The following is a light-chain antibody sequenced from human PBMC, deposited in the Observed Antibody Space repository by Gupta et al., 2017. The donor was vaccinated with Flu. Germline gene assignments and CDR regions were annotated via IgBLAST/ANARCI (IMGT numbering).Light chain of an antibody. Sequence: QTAVTQEPSFSVSPGGTVPLTCGLTSGSVSTNFYPSWYQQTPGQAPRTLIYNTNVLSSGVPDRFSGSILGNKAALTITGAQADDESDYYCVLYLGSGSWVFGGGTKLTVL. CDR1: SGSVSTNFY. CDR2: NTN. V-gene: IGLV8-61*01. CDR3: VLYLGSGSWV. J-gene: IGLJ3*02.